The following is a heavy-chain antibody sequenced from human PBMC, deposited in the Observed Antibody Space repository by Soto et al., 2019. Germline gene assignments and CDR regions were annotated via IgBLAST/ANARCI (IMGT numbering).Heavy chain of an antibody. CDR1: GFTFSNYA. Sequence: GGSLRLSCAASGFTFSNYAMTWVRQAPGKGLEWVSGISGSGGSTYYADSVKGRFTISRDNSKNTLYLQMNSLRAEDTAIYYCAKDRSAGTTKNYYFDYWGQGTLVTVSS. CDR2: ISGSGGST. J-gene: IGHJ4*02. V-gene: IGHV3-23*01. D-gene: IGHD1-7*01. CDR3: AKDRSAGTTKNYYFDY.